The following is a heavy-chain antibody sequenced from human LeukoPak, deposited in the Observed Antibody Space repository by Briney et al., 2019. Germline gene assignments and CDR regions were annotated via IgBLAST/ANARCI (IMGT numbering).Heavy chain of an antibody. CDR3: ASRLATIWHPFDY. CDR2: IYYSGST. Sequence: SETLSLTCTVSGGSISSSSYYWGWIRQPPGKGLEWIGSIYYSGSTYYNPSLKSRVTISVDTSKNQFSLKLSSVTAADTAVYYCASRLATIWHPFDYWGQGTLVTVSS. J-gene: IGHJ4*02. V-gene: IGHV4-39*01. D-gene: IGHD5-12*01. CDR1: GGSISSSSYY.